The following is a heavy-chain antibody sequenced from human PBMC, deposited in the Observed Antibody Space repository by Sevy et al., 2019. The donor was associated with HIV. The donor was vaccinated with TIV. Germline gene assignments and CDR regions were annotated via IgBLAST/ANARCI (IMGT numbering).Heavy chain of an antibody. Sequence: SETLSLTCTVSVGSISHYYWSWIRQPPGKGLEWIGFVYYTGNTNYNPSLKGRVTVALDTSKNQFSLKLNSVTAADTAVYYCVRQGGLVDYGMDVWGPGTTVNVSS. D-gene: IGHD1-26*01. J-gene: IGHJ6*02. CDR3: VRQGGLVDYGMDV. CDR2: VYYTGNT. V-gene: IGHV4-59*01. CDR1: VGSISHYY.